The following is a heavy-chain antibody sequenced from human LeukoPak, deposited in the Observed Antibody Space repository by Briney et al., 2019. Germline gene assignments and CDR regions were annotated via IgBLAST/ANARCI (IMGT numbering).Heavy chain of an antibody. V-gene: IGHV4-39*01. CDR1: GGSISSGSYY. CDR2: INHSGST. CDR3: ARGVTLGYCSGGSCSYYFDY. D-gene: IGHD2-15*01. Sequence: SETLSLTCTVSGGSISSGSYYRSWIRQPPGKGLEWIGEINHSGSTNYNPSLKSRVTISVDTSKNQFSLKLSSVTAADTAVYYCARGVTLGYCSGGSCSYYFDYWGQGTLVTVSS. J-gene: IGHJ4*02.